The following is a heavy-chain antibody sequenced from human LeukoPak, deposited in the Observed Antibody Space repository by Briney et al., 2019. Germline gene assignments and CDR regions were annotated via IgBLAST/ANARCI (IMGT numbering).Heavy chain of an antibody. J-gene: IGHJ5*02. D-gene: IGHD3-10*01. CDR2: IHYTGST. CDR3: TRGGYYGSGNDFRFDP. V-gene: IGHV4-59*01. CDR1: GGSISSYY. Sequence: SETLSLTCTVSGGSISSYYWSWIRQPPGKGLECIGYIHYTGSTNYNPSLKSRVTISVDTSKNQFSLKLNSVTAADTAVYYCTRGGYYGSGNDFRFDPWGQGTLVTVSS.